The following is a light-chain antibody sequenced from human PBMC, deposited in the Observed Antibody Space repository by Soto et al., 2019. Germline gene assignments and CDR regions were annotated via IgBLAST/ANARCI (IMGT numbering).Light chain of an antibody. J-gene: IGLJ2*01. CDR2: DVS. CDR3: CSYAGSYTLV. Sequence: QSALTQPRSVSGSPGQSVTISCTGTSSDVGGYNYASWYQQHPGKAPKLMIYDVSKRPSGVPDRFSGSKSGNTASLTISGLQAEDEADYYCCSYAGSYTLVFGGGTKLTDL. V-gene: IGLV2-11*01. CDR1: SSDVGGYNY.